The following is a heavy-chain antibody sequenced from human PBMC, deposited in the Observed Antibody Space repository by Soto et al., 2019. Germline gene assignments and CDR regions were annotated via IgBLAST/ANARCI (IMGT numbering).Heavy chain of an antibody. CDR2: IYAGDSDT. CDR3: SRVADPYSVGYGGMDV. J-gene: IGHJ6*02. CDR1: GPSNGNYW. Sequence: ESLTITGRASGPSNGNYWMGSVCSIPRKGLEWLGLIYAGDSDTNYSPSIPGQVTFSADRSTSTAYLQWSSLKASDTAMYYCSRVADPYSVGYGGMDVWGQGTTVTVSS. V-gene: IGHV5-51*01. D-gene: IGHD2-21*01.